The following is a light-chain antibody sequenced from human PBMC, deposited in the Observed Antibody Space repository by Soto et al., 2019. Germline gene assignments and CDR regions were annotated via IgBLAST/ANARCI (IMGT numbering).Light chain of an antibody. J-gene: IGKJ1*01. CDR1: QSVSNN. CDR3: QQYNNWPSWT. CDR2: GAS. Sequence: EVVLTQSPGTLSLYPGERAVLSCRAIQSVSNNYLAWYQQKPGQAPRLLIYGASTRATGIPARFSGSGSGTEFTLTISSLQSEDFAVYYCQQYNNWPSWTFGQGTKVDI. V-gene: IGKV3-15*01.